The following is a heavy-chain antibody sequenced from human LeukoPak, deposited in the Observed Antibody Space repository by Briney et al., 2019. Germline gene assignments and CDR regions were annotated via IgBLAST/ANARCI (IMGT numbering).Heavy chain of an antibody. CDR2: ISWNSGSI. CDR1: GFTFDDYA. D-gene: IGHD3-10*01. Sequence: PGGSLRLSCAAPGFTFDDYAMHWVRQAPGKGLEWVSGISWNSGSIGYADSVKGRFTISRDNAKNSLYLQMNSLRAEDTALYYCAKDKDTMVRGVTYYFDYWGQGTLVTVSS. CDR3: AKDKDTMVRGVTYYFDY. V-gene: IGHV3-9*01. J-gene: IGHJ4*02.